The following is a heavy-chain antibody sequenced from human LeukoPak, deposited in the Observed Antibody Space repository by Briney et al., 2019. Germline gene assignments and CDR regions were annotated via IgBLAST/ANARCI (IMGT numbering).Heavy chain of an antibody. D-gene: IGHD3-22*01. J-gene: IGHJ4*02. CDR3: AHRKNYYDSSVFDN. CDR2: IYWDDDR. V-gene: IGHV2-5*02. Sequence: SGPTLVNPTQTLTLTCTFSGFSLNTRGVGVGWIRQPPGRALEWLALIYWDDDRRYSPSLKSRLTITKDTSKNQVVLTTTNMDPVDTATYFCAHRKNYYDSSVFDNWGQGTLVTVSS. CDR1: GFSLNTRGVG.